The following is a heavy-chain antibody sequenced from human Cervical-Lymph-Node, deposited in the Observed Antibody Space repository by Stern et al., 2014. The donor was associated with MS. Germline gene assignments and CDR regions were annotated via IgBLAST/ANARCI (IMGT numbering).Heavy chain of an antibody. D-gene: IGHD3-10*01. CDR2: VYYSGTS. Sequence: QLQLQESGPGLVRTSETLSLTCTVSGGSISSSSFFWGWIRQSPGKGLEWIGSVYYSGTSYYNPSLKSRVTVYVDTSKNQSSLRLISVTAADTAVYYCSGAYYYASGTYYPDYWGQGTLITVSS. J-gene: IGHJ4*02. CDR1: GGSISSSSFF. CDR3: SGAYYYASGTYYPDY. V-gene: IGHV4-39*02.